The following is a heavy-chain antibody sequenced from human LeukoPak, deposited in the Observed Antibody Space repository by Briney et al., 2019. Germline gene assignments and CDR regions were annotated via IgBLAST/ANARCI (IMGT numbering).Heavy chain of an antibody. CDR3: VRDIGYNCFHS. J-gene: IGHJ5*01. D-gene: IGHD1-26*01. V-gene: IGHV3-7*01. CDR2: IKEDGSDK. CDR1: GFTFSSYW. Sequence: GGSLRLSCAASGFTFSSYWTAWVRQAPGKGLEWVANIKEDGSDKYCVDSVKGRFTISRDNAKNSLYLQMNSLRAEDTAVYYCVRDIGYNCFHSWGQGTLVTVSS.